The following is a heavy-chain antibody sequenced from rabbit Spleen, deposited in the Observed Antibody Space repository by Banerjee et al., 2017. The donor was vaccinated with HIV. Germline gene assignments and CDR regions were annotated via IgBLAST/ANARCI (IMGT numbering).Heavy chain of an antibody. V-gene: IGHV1S40*01. CDR3: ARDLVAVIGWNFSL. D-gene: IGHD1-1*01. J-gene: IGHJ6*01. Sequence: QSLEESGGGLVKPGASLTLTCTASGVSFSNNHYMCWVRQAPGKGLEWIACIEGGSSAFSYFASWAKGRFTISKTSSTTVTLQMTSLAAADTATYFCARDLVAVIGWNFSLWGPGTLVTVS. CDR1: GVSFSNNHY. CDR2: IEGGSSAFS.